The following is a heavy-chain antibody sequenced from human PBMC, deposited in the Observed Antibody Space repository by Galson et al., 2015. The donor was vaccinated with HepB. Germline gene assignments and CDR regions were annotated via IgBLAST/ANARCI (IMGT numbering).Heavy chain of an antibody. CDR1: GYSFTSYW. CDR2: IYPGDSDT. V-gene: IGHV5-51*03. D-gene: IGHD2-2*01. CDR3: ARRIVVVPAARDWFDP. Sequence: QSGAEVKKPGESLKISCTGSGYSFTSYWIGWVRQMPGKGLEWMGIIYPGDSDTRYSPSFQGQATISADKSISTAYLQWSSLKASDTAMYYCARRIVVVPAARDWFDPWGQGTLVTVSS. J-gene: IGHJ5*02.